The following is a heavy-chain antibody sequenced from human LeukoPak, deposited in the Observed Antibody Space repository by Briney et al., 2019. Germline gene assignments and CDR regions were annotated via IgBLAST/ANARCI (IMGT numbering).Heavy chain of an antibody. V-gene: IGHV3-30-3*01. D-gene: IGHD3-22*01. CDR2: ISYDGSNK. Sequence: GGSLRLSCAASGFTFSSYAMHWVRQAPGKGLEWVAVISYDGSNKYYADSVKGRFTISRDNSKNTLYPQMNSLRAEDTAVYYCARRSYYDSSGYNWFDPWGQGTLVTVSS. CDR1: GFTFSSYA. J-gene: IGHJ5*02. CDR3: ARRSYYDSSGYNWFDP.